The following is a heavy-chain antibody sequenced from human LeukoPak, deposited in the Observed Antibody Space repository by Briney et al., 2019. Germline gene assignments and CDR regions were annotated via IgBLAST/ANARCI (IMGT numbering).Heavy chain of an antibody. D-gene: IGHD3-10*01. CDR1: GGSVSSDSYY. J-gene: IGHJ5*02. CDR2: IYYSWSA. V-gene: IGHV4-61*01. CDR3: ARGFGDWGLSWFDP. Sequence: SETLSLTCTVSGGSVSSDSYYWSWIRQPPGKGLEWIGYIYYSWSAKYNPSLQSRVTISVDKSKNQFSLKLTTVTAADTAVYYCARGFGDWGLSWFDPWGQGTLVTVSS.